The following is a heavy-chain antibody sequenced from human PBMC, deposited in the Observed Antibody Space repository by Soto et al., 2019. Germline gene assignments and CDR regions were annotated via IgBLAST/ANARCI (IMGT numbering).Heavy chain of an antibody. CDR2: ISAYNGKA. CDR3: ARGGDVNYYHGMDV. D-gene: IGHD5-12*01. V-gene: IGHV1-18*01. CDR1: GYTFNSYG. Sequence: GASVKVSCKASGYTFNSYGISWVRQAPGQGLEWMGWISAYNGKANYAQNVQGRVTMTTDTSTRTAYMDLRSLRSDDTAVYYCARGGDVNYYHGMDVWGQGTTVTVSS. J-gene: IGHJ6*02.